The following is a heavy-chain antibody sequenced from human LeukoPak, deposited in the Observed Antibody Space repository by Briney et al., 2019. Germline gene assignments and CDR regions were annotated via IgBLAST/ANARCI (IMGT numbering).Heavy chain of an antibody. CDR1: GITHSNYN. CDR3: ARDPEGDIRAFDI. Sequence: GGSLRLSCAAPGITHSNYNMNWVRQAPGKGREWISSITSSSSYTFYADSVKGRFTISRDNAKNSLYLQMNSLRAEDTALYYCARDPEGDIRAFDIWGQGTMVTVSS. V-gene: IGHV3-21*04. CDR2: ITSSSSYT. J-gene: IGHJ3*02. D-gene: IGHD3-10*01.